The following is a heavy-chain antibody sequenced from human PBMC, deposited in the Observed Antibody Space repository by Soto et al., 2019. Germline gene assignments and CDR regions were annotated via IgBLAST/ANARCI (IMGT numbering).Heavy chain of an antibody. J-gene: IGHJ4*02. CDR3: VRNGDHSIYYFDY. CDR1: GGSISSYY. CDR2: IYYSGST. Sequence: SETLSLTCTVSGGSISSYYWSWIRQPPGKGLEWIGYIYYSGSTNYNPSLKSRVTISVDTSKNQFSLKLNSVTAADTAVYYCVRNGDHSIYYFDYWGQGTLVTVSS. V-gene: IGHV4-59*01. D-gene: IGHD2-21*02.